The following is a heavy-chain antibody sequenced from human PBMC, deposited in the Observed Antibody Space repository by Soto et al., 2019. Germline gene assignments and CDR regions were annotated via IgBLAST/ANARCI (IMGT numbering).Heavy chain of an antibody. CDR2: IYYSGST. CDR1: GGSISSYY. CDR3: ARLQARWFDP. V-gene: IGHV4-59*01. Sequence: XTLSLTCTVSGGSISSYYWSWIRQPPGKGLEWIGYIYYSGSTNYNPSLKSRVTISVDTSKNQFSLKLRSVTAEDTAVYYCARLQARWFDPWGQGTLVTVSS. D-gene: IGHD4-4*01. J-gene: IGHJ5*02.